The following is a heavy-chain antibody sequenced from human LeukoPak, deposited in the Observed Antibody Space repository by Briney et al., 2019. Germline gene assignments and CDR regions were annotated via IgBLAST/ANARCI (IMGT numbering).Heavy chain of an antibody. Sequence: SVKVSCKASGGTFSSYAISWVRQAPGQGLEWMGRIIPILGIANYAQKFQGRVTITADKSTSTAYMELSSLRSEDTAVYYCAGAYSSSSYDYYYWGQGTLVTVSS. V-gene: IGHV1-69*04. J-gene: IGHJ4*02. D-gene: IGHD6-6*01. CDR2: IIPILGIA. CDR1: GGTFSSYA. CDR3: AGAYSSSSYDYYY.